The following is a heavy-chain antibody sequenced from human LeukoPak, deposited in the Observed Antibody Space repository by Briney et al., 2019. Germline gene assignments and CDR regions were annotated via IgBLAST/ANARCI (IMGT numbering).Heavy chain of an antibody. CDR2: INPNSGGT. D-gene: IGHD3-3*01. Sequence: ASVKVSCKASGYTFTGYYMHWVRQAPGQGLEWMGSINPNSGGTNYAQKFQGRVTMTRDTSISTTYMELSRLRSDDTAVYYCARDRSDYDFWGGYYSLDYWGQGTLVTVSS. CDR1: GYTFTGYY. J-gene: IGHJ4*02. V-gene: IGHV1-2*02. CDR3: ARDRSDYDFWGGYYSLDY.